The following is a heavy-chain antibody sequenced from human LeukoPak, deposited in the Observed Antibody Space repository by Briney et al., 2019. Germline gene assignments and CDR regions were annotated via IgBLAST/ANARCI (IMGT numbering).Heavy chain of an antibody. CDR2: ISYDGSNK. D-gene: IGHD3-10*01. CDR3: AKDHPPRVGYYGSGNYYNVYDY. Sequence: GGSLRLSCAASGFTFSSYGMHWVRQAPGKGLEWVAVISYDGSNKYYADSVKGRFTISRDNSKNTLYLQMNSLRAEDTAVYYCAKDHPPRVGYYGSGNYYNVYDYWGQGTLVTVSS. J-gene: IGHJ4*02. CDR1: GFTFSSYG. V-gene: IGHV3-30*18.